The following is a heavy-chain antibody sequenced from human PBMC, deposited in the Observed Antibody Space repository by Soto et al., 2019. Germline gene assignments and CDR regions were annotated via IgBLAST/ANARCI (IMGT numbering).Heavy chain of an antibody. CDR2: IYPRDSDT. J-gene: IGHJ3*02. Sequence: GESLKISCKGSGFSFTSYWIGWVRQMPGKGLECMGIIYPRDSDTRYNPSLQGQVTISVDKSIDTAYLQWISLKTSDTAMYYCDRTRVADAFQISGQGTMVTVS. CDR3: DRTRVADAFQI. D-gene: IGHD3-3*01. V-gene: IGHV5-51*01. CDR1: GFSFTSYW.